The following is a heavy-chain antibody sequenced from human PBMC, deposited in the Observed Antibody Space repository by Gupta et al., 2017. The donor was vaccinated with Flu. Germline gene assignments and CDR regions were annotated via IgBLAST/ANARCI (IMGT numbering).Heavy chain of an antibody. Sequence: QVQLEESGGGLVQPGRSLRLSCAASGFMFSSYGMHWVRQAPGKGLEWVALIWYDGSNKYYAPSVDGRFTISRDNSKKILYLQMNSLRVEDTAVYYCARGPHDFWSGYYVAHWGQGTLVTVSS. CDR2: IWYDGSNK. CDR3: ARGPHDFWSGYYVAH. J-gene: IGHJ4*02. CDR1: GFMFSSYG. V-gene: IGHV3-33*01. D-gene: IGHD3-3*01.